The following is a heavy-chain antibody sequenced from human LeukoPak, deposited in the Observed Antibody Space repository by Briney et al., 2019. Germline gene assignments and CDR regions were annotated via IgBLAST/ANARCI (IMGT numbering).Heavy chain of an antibody. D-gene: IGHD1/OR15-1a*01. CDR2: ISYDGINQ. V-gene: IGHV3-30*04. J-gene: IGHJ4*02. Sequence: PGRSLRLSCATSGFTFSSYAMHWVRRAPGKGLEWVALISYDGINQYYADSVKGRFIISRDNSKNTLYLQLNSLRLEDTAVYYCTLTTFGVVYYFDYWGQGSLVTVSS. CDR1: GFTFSSYA. CDR3: TLTTFGVVYYFDY.